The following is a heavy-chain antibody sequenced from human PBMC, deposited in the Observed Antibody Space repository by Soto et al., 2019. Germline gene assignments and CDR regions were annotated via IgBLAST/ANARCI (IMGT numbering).Heavy chain of an antibody. CDR3: ARSWQWLVGDFDY. D-gene: IGHD6-19*01. Sequence: PGGSLRLSCAASGFTFSSYWMHWVRQAPGKGLVWVSRINSDGSSTSYADSVKGRFTISRDNAKNTLYLQMNSLRAEDTAVYYCARSWQWLVGDFDYWGQGTLVTVSS. CDR1: GFTFSSYW. J-gene: IGHJ4*02. V-gene: IGHV3-74*01. CDR2: INSDGSST.